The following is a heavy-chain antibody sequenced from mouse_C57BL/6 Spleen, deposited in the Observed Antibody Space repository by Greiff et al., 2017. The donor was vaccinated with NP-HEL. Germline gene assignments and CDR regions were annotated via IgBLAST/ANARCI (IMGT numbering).Heavy chain of an antibody. Sequence: QVQLQQPGAELVKPGASVKLSCKASGYTFTSYWMQWVKQRPGQGLEWIGEIDPSDSYTNYNQKFKGKATLTVDTSSSTAYMQLSSLTSEDSAVYYCARVGYHGRFAYWGQGTLVTVSA. CDR3: ARVGYHGRFAY. CDR1: GYTFTSYW. V-gene: IGHV1-50*01. CDR2: IDPSDSYT. D-gene: IGHD1-2*01. J-gene: IGHJ3*01.